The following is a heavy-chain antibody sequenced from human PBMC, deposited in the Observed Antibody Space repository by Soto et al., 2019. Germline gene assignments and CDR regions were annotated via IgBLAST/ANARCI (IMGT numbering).Heavy chain of an antibody. CDR2: TYYRSKWYY. CDR3: ARGEQYSGRIFDY. Sequence: QVQLQQSGPGLVKPSQTLSLTCAITGDSVSSNSAGWSWVRQSPSIGLEWLGRTYYRSKWYYEYAVSVRGRITISPDTSKSQSSLQLNSVTPEDTAVYFCARGEQYSGRIFDYWGRGTLVTVSS. CDR1: GDSVSSNSAG. D-gene: IGHD1-26*01. V-gene: IGHV6-1*01. J-gene: IGHJ4*01.